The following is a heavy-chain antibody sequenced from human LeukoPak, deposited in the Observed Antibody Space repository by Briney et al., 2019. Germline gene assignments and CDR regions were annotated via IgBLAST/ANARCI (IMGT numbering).Heavy chain of an antibody. CDR2: INHSGST. J-gene: IGHJ4*02. CDR3: ARVGGYDYVWGSYRRKPSFDY. V-gene: IGHV4-34*01. CDR1: GGSFSGYY. D-gene: IGHD3-16*02. Sequence: SETLSLTCAVYGGSFSGYYWSWIRQPPGKGLEWIGEINHSGSTNYNPSLKCRVTISVDTSKNQFSLKLSSVTAADTAVYYCARVGGYDYVWGSYRRKPSFDYWGQGTLVTVSS.